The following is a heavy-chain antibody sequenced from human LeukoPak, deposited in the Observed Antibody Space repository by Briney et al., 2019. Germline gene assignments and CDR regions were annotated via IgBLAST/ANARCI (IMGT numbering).Heavy chain of an antibody. CDR3: ATWDRFDP. CDR2: ISTSGDAI. D-gene: IGHD1-26*01. J-gene: IGHJ5*02. Sequence: GGSLRLSCAASGFTSSDYGMNWVRQAPGKGLEWVSYISTSGDAIYYADSVQGRFTISRDNAKNSLYLQMNSLSAEDTAVYYCATWDRFDPWGQGTLVTVST. CDR1: GFTSSDYG. V-gene: IGHV3-48*04.